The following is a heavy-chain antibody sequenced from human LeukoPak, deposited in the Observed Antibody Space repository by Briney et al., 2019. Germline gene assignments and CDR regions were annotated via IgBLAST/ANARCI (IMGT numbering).Heavy chain of an antibody. CDR1: GYTFTNYY. D-gene: IGHD3-10*01. CDR2: ISAYNGNT. J-gene: IGHJ4*02. Sequence: ASVKVSCKASGYTFTNYYIHWVRQAPGQGLEWMGWISAYNGNTNYAQKLQGRVTMTTDTSTSTAYTELRSLRSDVTAVYYCATDSPRAWFGELFQRKPDYWGQGTLVTVSS. V-gene: IGHV1-18*01. CDR3: ATDSPRAWFGELFQRKPDY.